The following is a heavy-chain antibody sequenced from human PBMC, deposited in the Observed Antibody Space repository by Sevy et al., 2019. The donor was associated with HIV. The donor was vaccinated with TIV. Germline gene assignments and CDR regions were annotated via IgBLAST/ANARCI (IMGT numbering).Heavy chain of an antibody. Sequence: SETLSLTCTVSGGSISSYYWSWIRQPAGKGLEWIGRIYTSGSTNYNPSLKSRVTMSVDSSKNQFSLKLSSVTAAVTAVYYCARDGLGYCSGGSCYSFWFDPWGQGTLVTVSS. CDR1: GGSISSYY. J-gene: IGHJ5*02. CDR2: IYTSGST. D-gene: IGHD2-15*01. V-gene: IGHV4-4*07. CDR3: ARDGLGYCSGGSCYSFWFDP.